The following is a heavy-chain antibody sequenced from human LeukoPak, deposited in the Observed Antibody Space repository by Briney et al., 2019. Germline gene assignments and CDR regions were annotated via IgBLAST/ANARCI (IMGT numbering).Heavy chain of an antibody. CDR3: ARVGAQGIVVVYMSYFDY. J-gene: IGHJ4*02. CDR2: ISAYNGNT. CDR1: GYTFTSYG. D-gene: IGHD3-22*01. Sequence: ASVKVSCKASGYTFTSYGNSWVRQAPGQGLEWMGWISAYNGNTNYAQKLQGRVTMTTDTSTSTAYMELRSLRSDDTAVYYCARVGAQGIVVVYMSYFDYWGQGTLVTVSS. V-gene: IGHV1-18*01.